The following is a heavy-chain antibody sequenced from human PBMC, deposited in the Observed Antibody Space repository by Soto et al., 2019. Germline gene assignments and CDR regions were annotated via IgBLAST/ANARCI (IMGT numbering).Heavy chain of an antibody. CDR2: IWYDGSNK. CDR3: ARFRGYSSSWYYYGMDV. J-gene: IGHJ6*02. V-gene: IGHV3-33*08. Sequence: PGGSLRLSCAASGVTVSGYGMHWVRQAPGKGLEWVAVIWYDGSNKYYADSMKGRFTISRDNSKNTLYLQMNSLRAEDTAVYYCARFRGYSSSWYYYGMDVWGQGTTVTVSS. CDR1: GVTVSGYG. D-gene: IGHD6-13*01.